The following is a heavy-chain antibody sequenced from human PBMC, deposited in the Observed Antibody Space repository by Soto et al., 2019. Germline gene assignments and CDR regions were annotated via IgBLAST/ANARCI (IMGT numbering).Heavy chain of an antibody. Sequence: SVKVSCKASGFTFTSSAVQWVRQARGQRLEWIGWIVVGSGNTNYAQKFQERVTITRDMSTSTAYMELSSLRSEDTAVYYCAEDRLEDGYNSAYWGQGTLVIVSS. CDR3: AEDRLEDGYNSAY. D-gene: IGHD5-18*01. CDR2: IVVGSGNT. CDR1: GFTFTSSA. V-gene: IGHV1-58*01. J-gene: IGHJ4*02.